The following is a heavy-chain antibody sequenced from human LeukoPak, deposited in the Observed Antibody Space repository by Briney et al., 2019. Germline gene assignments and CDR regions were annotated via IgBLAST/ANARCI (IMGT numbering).Heavy chain of an antibody. CDR3: AKDRVGNSRGWYDY. V-gene: IGHV3-9*01. Sequence: PGGSLRLSCAASGFNFDDFAMHWVRQAPGKGLEWVSGISWISGSIGYADSVKGRFTISRDNAKNSLYLQMNSLRAEDTALYYCAKDRVGNSRGWYDYWGQGTLVTVSS. J-gene: IGHJ4*02. CDR2: ISWISGSI. CDR1: GFNFDDFA. D-gene: IGHD6-19*01.